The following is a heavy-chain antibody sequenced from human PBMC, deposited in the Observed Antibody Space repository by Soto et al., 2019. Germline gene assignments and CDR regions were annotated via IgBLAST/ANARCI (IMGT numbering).Heavy chain of an antibody. V-gene: IGHV1-24*01. CDR2: FDPEDGET. CDR1: GYTLTELS. J-gene: IGHJ5*02. Sequence: QVQLVQSGAEVKKPGASVKVSCKVSGYTLTELSMHWVRQAPGKGLEWMGGFDPEDGETIYAQKFQGRVTMTEDTSTATAHMGLGSLGSEDTAVYSWATGGGGDYDNWFDPWGQGTLVTVSS. CDR3: ATGGGGDYDNWFDP. D-gene: IGHD4-17*01.